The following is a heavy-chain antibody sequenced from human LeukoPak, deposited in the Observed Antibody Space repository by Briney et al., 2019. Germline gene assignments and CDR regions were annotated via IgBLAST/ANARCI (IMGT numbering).Heavy chain of an antibody. CDR1: GFSFSGYS. CDR3: ARETAYAFDI. Sequence: GGSLRLSCAASGFSFSGYSMNWVRQAPGKGLEWVSYISSSSSTISYADSVRGRFTISRDNAKNSLYLQMNSLRAEDTAVYYCARETAYAFDIWGQGTMVTVFS. V-gene: IGHV3-48*01. J-gene: IGHJ3*02. CDR2: ISSSSSTI.